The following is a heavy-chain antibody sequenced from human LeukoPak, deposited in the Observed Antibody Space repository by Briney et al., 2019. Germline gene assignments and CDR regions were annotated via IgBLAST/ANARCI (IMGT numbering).Heavy chain of an antibody. Sequence: GGSLGLSCEASGFTFSDNWMYWVRQAPGKGLVWVSRINTDGKTTSYADSVKGRFTISRDNPKNTLYLQMNILRAEDTGIYYCARAQYYDSTSAGGMDVWGQGTTVTVS. CDR3: ARAQYYDSTSAGGMDV. V-gene: IGHV3-74*01. CDR1: GFTFSDNW. D-gene: IGHD3-9*01. J-gene: IGHJ6*02. CDR2: INTDGKTT.